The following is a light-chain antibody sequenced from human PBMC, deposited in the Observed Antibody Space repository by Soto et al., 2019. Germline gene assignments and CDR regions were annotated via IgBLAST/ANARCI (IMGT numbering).Light chain of an antibody. Sequence: QSALTQPRSVSGSLGQSVTISGTGTRSDVSAYQYVSWYQQHPGKAPKLIIYDVTERPSGVPDRFSASKSGSTASLTISGLQAEDEAAYYCCSYAGSYTFVFGTETKLTVL. CDR3: CSYAGSYTFV. J-gene: IGLJ1*01. CDR1: RSDVSAYQY. CDR2: DVT. V-gene: IGLV2-11*01.